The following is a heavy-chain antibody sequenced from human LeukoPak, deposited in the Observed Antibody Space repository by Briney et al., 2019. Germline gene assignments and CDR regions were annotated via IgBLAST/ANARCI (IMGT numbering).Heavy chain of an antibody. D-gene: IGHD2/OR15-2a*01. V-gene: IGHV3-23*01. J-gene: IGHJ4*02. CDR1: GLTYSSYA. CDR2: ISGSCGST. Sequence: GGPLRLSRARSGLTYSSYAIRWVPPAPRRGRQWVSSISGSCGSTNYEDSVKGRFTISRDNSKNTLHLQMNSLRAEDTALYYCAKVLSFYYFDYWGQGTLVTVSS. CDR3: AKVLSFYYFDY.